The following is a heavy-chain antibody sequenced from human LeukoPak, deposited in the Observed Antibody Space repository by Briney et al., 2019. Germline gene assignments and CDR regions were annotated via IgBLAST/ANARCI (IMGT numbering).Heavy chain of an antibody. CDR3: ARVAAAAGTDSDY. CDR2: IYYSGST. CDR1: GDSISSSSYY. V-gene: IGHV4-39*01. Sequence: SETPSLTCTVSGDSISSSSYYWGWIRQPPGKGLEWIGSIYYSGSTYYNPSLKSRVTISVDTSKNQFSLKLSSVTAADTAVYYCARVAAAAGTDSDYWGQGTLVTVSS. D-gene: IGHD6-13*01. J-gene: IGHJ4*02.